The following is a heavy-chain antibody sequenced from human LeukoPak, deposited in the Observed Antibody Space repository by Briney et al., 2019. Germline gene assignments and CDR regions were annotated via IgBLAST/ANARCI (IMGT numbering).Heavy chain of an antibody. CDR3: ARVAYGSGI. Sequence: SETLSLTCTVSGGSVSTIDYYWGWIRQPPGKGLEWIGSIYYSGSTYYNPSLKSRVTISVDTSKNQFSLRLSSVTAADTAMYYCARVAYGSGIWGQGTLVTVSS. J-gene: IGHJ4*02. D-gene: IGHD3-10*01. CDR1: GGSVSTIDYY. CDR2: IYYSGST. V-gene: IGHV4-39*07.